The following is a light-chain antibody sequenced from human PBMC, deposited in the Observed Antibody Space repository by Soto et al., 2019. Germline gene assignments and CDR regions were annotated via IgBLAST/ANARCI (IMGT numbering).Light chain of an antibody. CDR3: QHYVGSPPYT. V-gene: IGKV3-20*01. J-gene: IGKJ2*01. CDR1: QRVTSNY. Sequence: EIVLTQSPDTLSLSPGEGATLSCRAGQRVTSNYLAWYQQKPGQAPRLLIYGASRRATGIPDRFSGSGAGTEFTLTISRVEPEDFAVYYCQHYVGSPPYTFGQGTKLEVK. CDR2: GAS.